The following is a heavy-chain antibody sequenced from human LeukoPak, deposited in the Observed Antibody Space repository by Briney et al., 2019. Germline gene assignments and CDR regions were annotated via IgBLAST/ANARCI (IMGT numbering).Heavy chain of an antibody. CDR3: AKPAGGRNYGDYLHAFDI. V-gene: IGHV3-23*01. D-gene: IGHD4-17*01. J-gene: IGHJ3*02. CDR2: ISGSGGST. CDR1: GFNFGSYA. Sequence: GGSLRLSCAASGFNFGSYAMNWVRQAPGKGLEWVSAISGSGGSTYYADSVKGRFTISRDNSKNTLYLQMNSLRAEDTAVYYCAKPAGGRNYGDYLHAFDIWGQGTMVTVSS.